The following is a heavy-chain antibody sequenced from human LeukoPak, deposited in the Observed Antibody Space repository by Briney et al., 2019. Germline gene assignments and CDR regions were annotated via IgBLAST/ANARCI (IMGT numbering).Heavy chain of an antibody. J-gene: IGHJ4*02. CDR1: GFTFSSYG. Sequence: GGSLRLSCAASGFTFSSYGMHWVRQAPGKGLGWVAFIRYDGRNKYYADSVKGRFTISRDNSKNTLYLQMNSLRAEDTAVYYCAKDQNVRLRTTIGYCSSTSCPEGWGQGTLVTVSS. V-gene: IGHV3-30*02. CDR2: IRYDGRNK. CDR3: AKDQNVRLRTTIGYCSSTSCPEG. D-gene: IGHD2-2*01.